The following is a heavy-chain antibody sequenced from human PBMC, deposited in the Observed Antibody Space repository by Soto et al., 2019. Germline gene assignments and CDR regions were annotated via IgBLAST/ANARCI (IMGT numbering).Heavy chain of an antibody. CDR2: MNPNSGNI. V-gene: IGHV1-8*02. D-gene: IGHD7-27*01. CDR1: GYSFTSYD. CDR3: ARGRLGRNWFDP. Sequence: QVQLVQSGAEVKKPGASVKVSCKASGYSFTSYDINWVRQATGQGLEWMGWMNPNSGNIDYAQKFQGRVTMTRNTSISTANMELSSMRSEDTAVYYCARGRLGRNWFDPWGQGTLVIVSS. J-gene: IGHJ5*02.